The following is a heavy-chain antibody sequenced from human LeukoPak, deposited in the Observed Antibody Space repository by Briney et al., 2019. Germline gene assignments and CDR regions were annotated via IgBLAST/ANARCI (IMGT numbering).Heavy chain of an antibody. Sequence: SETMSLTCAVSGGSFSGYHWGWVRQPPGKGLEWIGEINHSGNTNYNSSLKSRVTLSVDTSKYQVSLKVNSVTAADTAVYYCAALGRKLYYPVWGKGTTVTVSS. V-gene: IGHV4-34*01. D-gene: IGHD2-8*01. CDR1: GGSFSGYH. J-gene: IGHJ6*04. CDR2: INHSGNT. CDR3: AALGRKLYYPV.